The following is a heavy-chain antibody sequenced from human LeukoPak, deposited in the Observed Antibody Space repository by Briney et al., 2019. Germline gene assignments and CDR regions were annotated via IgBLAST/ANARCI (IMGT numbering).Heavy chain of an antibody. Sequence: GGSLSLSCAASGFTFSNYAMDWVRQAPGKGLEWVAVISKDGSMKYYADSVQGRFTVSRDNSENTLHLQMNSLKTEDTAVYYCAGESFDIWGQGTMVTVSS. J-gene: IGHJ3*02. CDR3: AGESFDI. CDR1: GFTFSNYA. V-gene: IGHV3-30*04. CDR2: ISKDGSMK.